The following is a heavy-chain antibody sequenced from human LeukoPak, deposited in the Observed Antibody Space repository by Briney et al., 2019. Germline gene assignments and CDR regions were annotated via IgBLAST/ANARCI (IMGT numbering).Heavy chain of an antibody. J-gene: IGHJ4*02. D-gene: IGHD5-24*01. CDR3: VRDGYNQNRFDY. V-gene: IGHV3-7*03. CDR2: IKEDGSLT. Sequence: GGSLRLSCAASGFNFGSHWMNWVRQAPGKGLEWVANIKEDGSLTYYLDSVRGRFSISRVNTKKSLYLQMNSLRVEDTAVYFCVRDGYNQNRFDYWGQGTLITVSS. CDR1: GFNFGSHW.